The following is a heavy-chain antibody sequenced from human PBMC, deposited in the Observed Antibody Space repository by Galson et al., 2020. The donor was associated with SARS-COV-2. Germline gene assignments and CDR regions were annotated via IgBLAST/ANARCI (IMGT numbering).Heavy chain of an antibody. CDR1: GFTVSSNY. Sequence: GGSLRLSCAASGFTVSSNYMSWVRQAPGKGLEWVSVIYSGGSTYYADSVKGRFTISRDNSKNTLYLQMNSLRAEDTAVYYCAREEGIAVAGTPRYYYYGMDVWGQGTTVTVSS. D-gene: IGHD6-19*01. CDR2: IYSGGST. CDR3: AREEGIAVAGTPRYYYYGMDV. J-gene: IGHJ6*02. V-gene: IGHV3-53*01.